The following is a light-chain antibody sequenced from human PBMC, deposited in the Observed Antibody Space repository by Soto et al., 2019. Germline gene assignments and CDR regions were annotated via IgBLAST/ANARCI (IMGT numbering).Light chain of an antibody. J-gene: IGKJ2*01. CDR1: QSVSSY. V-gene: IGKV3-11*01. Sequence: EIVLTQSPATLSLSPGERATLSCRASQSVSSYLAWYQQKPGQAPRLLIYDASNRATGIPARFSGSGSGTDFTLTISSLEPEDFAVYYCQQYNSYSSYTFGQGTKLEIK. CDR3: QQYNSYSSYT. CDR2: DAS.